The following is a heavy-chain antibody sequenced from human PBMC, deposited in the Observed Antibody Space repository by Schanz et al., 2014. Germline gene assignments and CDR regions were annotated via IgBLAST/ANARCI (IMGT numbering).Heavy chain of an antibody. CDR2: INTNNGDP. V-gene: IGHV7-4-1*02. Sequence: QVQLVQSASELRKPGASVRVSCKASGYTFTDYAINWVRQAPGQGLEWMGWINTNNGDPTYAQGFTGRFVFSLDTSVSTAYLQISSLKAEDTAVYYCARGGVVVVTAALNWFDPWGQGTLVTVSS. D-gene: IGHD2-15*01. CDR1: GYTFTDYA. CDR3: ARGGVVVVTAALNWFDP. J-gene: IGHJ5*02.